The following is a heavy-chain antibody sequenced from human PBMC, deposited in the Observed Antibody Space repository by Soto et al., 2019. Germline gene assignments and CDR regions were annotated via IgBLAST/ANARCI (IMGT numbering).Heavy chain of an antibody. CDR1: GGSISSYY. CDR3: TRDRYDFWSGYYFYYGMDV. J-gene: IGHJ6*02. CDR2: IRSKAYGGTT. Sequence: LSLTCTVSGGSISSYYWSWFRQAPGKGLEWVGFIRSKAYGGTTEYAASVKGRFTISRDDSKSIAYLQMNSLKTEDTAVYYCTRDRYDFWSGYYFYYGMDVWGQGTTVTVSS. D-gene: IGHD3-3*01. V-gene: IGHV3-49*03.